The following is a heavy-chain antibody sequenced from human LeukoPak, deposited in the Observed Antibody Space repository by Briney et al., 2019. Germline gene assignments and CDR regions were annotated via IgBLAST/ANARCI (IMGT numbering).Heavy chain of an antibody. CDR1: GGSFSGYY. CDR2: INHSGST. V-gene: IGHV4-34*01. CDR3: ASSSRRMAALRYYYMDV. J-gene: IGHJ6*03. Sequence: PSETLSLTCAVYGGSFSGYYWSWIRQPPGKGLEWIGEINHSGSTNYNPSLKSRVTISVDTSKNQFSLKLSSVTAAGTAVYYCASSSRRMAALRYYYMDVWGKGTTVTVSS. D-gene: IGHD6-6*01.